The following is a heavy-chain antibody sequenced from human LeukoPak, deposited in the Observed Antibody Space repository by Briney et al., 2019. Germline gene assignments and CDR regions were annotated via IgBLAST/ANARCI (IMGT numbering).Heavy chain of an antibody. D-gene: IGHD2-2*02. V-gene: IGHV1-8*01. CDR3: ARGSSCRTSCYRDFDY. CDR2: MNPNSGNT. Sequence: ASVKVSCKASGYTFTSYDINWVRQATGQGLEWIGWMNPNSGNTGYAQKFQGRVTMTRNTSISTAYMELSSLRSEDTAVYYCARGSSCRTSCYRDFDYWGQGTLVTVSS. J-gene: IGHJ4*02. CDR1: GYTFTSYD.